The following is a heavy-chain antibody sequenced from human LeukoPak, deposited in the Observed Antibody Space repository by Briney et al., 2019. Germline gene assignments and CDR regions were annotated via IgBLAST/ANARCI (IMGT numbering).Heavy chain of an antibody. D-gene: IGHD6-13*01. CDR1: GFTFSSCG. Sequence: GGSLRLSCSASGFTFSSCGMHWVRQVPGKGLEYVSAISDNGGSTKYADSVKGRFTISRDNSKNTLYLQMDSLRVEDTAIYYCVRGWQQLDYWGQGTLVTVSS. J-gene: IGHJ4*02. CDR2: ISDNGGST. V-gene: IGHV3-64*04. CDR3: VRGWQQLDY.